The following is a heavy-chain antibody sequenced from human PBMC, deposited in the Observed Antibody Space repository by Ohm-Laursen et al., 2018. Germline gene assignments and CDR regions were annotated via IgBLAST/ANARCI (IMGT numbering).Heavy chain of an antibody. J-gene: IGHJ3*02. V-gene: IGHV4-4*07. CDR1: GGSISCYY. D-gene: IGHD2-21*02. CDR3: ARRDITKAFNI. Sequence: SGTLSLTCTVSGGSISCYYWSWIRPTAGKGLEWTGRIHSSGSTNYNPPLQSRDTMSEDTSKNRFSLGLSSVTAADTAVYFCARRDITKAFNIWGQGTLVTVSS. CDR2: IHSSGST.